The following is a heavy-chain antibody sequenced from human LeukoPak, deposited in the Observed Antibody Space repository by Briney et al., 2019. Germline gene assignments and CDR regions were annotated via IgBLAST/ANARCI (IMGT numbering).Heavy chain of an antibody. Sequence: GGSLRLSCAASGFTFSSYGMHWVRQAPGKGLEWVAFIRYDGSNKYYADSVKGRFTISRDNSKNTLYLQMNSLRAEDTAVYYCARDSYEASVLRFLEWLFNFDYWGQGTLVTVSS. CDR2: IRYDGSNK. J-gene: IGHJ4*02. CDR1: GFTFSSYG. D-gene: IGHD3-3*01. CDR3: ARDSYEASVLRFLEWLFNFDY. V-gene: IGHV3-30*02.